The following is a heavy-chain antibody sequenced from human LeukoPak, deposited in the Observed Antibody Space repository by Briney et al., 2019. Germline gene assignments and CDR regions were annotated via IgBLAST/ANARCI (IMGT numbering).Heavy chain of an antibody. Sequence: SVKVSCKASGGTLSSYAISGGRRPPEKGLEWMGGIIPILGIANYAQKFQGRVTITADKSTSTAYMELSSLRSEDTAVYYCARALGRDCSGGSCYSYYGYWGRGTLVTVSS. CDR3: ARALGRDCSGGSCYSYYGY. V-gene: IGHV1-69*04. CDR1: GGTLSSYA. J-gene: IGHJ4*02. CDR2: IIPILGIA. D-gene: IGHD2-15*01.